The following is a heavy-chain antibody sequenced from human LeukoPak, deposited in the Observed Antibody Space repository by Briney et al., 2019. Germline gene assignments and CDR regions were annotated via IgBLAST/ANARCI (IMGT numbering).Heavy chain of an antibody. J-gene: IGHJ4*02. CDR2: ISGSGGST. CDR3: AKGTGVYYDSSGYYEPGDY. Sequence: PGGSLRLSCAASGFTFSSYAMSWVRQAPGKGLEWVSAISGSGGSTYYADSVKGRFTISRDNSKNMLYQQMNSLRAEDTAVYYCAKGTGVYYDSSGYYEPGDYWGQGTLVTVSS. V-gene: IGHV3-23*01. CDR1: GFTFSSYA. D-gene: IGHD3-22*01.